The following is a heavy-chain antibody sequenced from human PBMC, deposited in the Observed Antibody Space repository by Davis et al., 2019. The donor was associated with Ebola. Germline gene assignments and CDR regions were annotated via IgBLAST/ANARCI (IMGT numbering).Heavy chain of an antibody. J-gene: IGHJ4*02. CDR1: GFTFNKYW. CDR3: AKDSRRDIEGAHGRFDN. V-gene: IGHV3-74*01. CDR2: ISSDGGIT. Sequence: GESLKISCAASGFTFNKYWMHWVRQAPGKGLVYVSRISSDGGITSYADSVKGRFTISRDNARSTLYLQMNSLTAEDTAVYYCAKDSRRDIEGAHGRFDNWGQGTLVTVSS. D-gene: IGHD1-26*01.